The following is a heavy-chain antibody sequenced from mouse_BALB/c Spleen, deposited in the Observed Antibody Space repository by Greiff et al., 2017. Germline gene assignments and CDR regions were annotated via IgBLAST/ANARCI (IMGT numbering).Heavy chain of an antibody. D-gene: IGHD1-1*01. V-gene: IGHV5-6-5*01. Sequence: DVHLVESGGGLVKPGGSLKLSCAASGFTFSSYAMSWVRQTPEKRLEWVASISSGGSTYYPDSVKGRFTISRDNARNILYLQMSSLRSEDTAMYYCARGGCITTVVATGAMDYWGQGTSVTVSS. CDR3: ARGGCITTVVATGAMDY. CDR2: ISSGGST. CDR1: GFTFSSYA. J-gene: IGHJ4*01.